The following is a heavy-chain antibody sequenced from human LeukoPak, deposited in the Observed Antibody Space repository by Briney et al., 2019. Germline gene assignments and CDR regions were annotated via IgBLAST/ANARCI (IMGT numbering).Heavy chain of an antibody. D-gene: IGHD3-22*01. CDR1: GYTLTELS. J-gene: IGHJ4*02. CDR3: ATETIRSGYSYFDY. Sequence: ASVKVSCKVSGYTLTELSMHWVRQAPGKGLEWMGGFDPEDGETTYAQKFQGRVTMTEDTSTDTAYMELSSLRSEDTAVYYCATETIRSGYSYFDYWGQGTLVTVSS. CDR2: FDPEDGET. V-gene: IGHV1-24*01.